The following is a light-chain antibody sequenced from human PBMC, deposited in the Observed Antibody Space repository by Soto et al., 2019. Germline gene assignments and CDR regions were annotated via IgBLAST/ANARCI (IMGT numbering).Light chain of an antibody. CDR1: QSVSSTY. Sequence: EIVLMQSPGILSLSPGERATLSCRASQSVSSTYLAWYQQKPGQAPRLLIYGVSSRATGIPDRFSGSGSGTDFTLTISRLEPEDSAVYYCQQYGSSPQTFGQGTKLEIK. J-gene: IGKJ2*01. CDR2: GVS. V-gene: IGKV3-20*01. CDR3: QQYGSSPQT.